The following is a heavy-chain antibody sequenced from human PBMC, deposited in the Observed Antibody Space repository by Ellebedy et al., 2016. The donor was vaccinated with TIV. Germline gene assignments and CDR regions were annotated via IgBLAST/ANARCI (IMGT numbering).Heavy chain of an antibody. CDR2: MNPNSGNT. D-gene: IGHD5-18*01. CDR3: AINYSYGYFGWRYYFDY. CDR1: GYTFTSYD. Sequence: AASVKVSCKASGYTFTSYDINWVRQATGQGLEWMGWMNPNSGNTGYAQKFQGRVTITRNTSISTAYMELSSLRSEDTAVYYCAINYSYGYFGWRYYFDYWGQGTLVTVSS. J-gene: IGHJ4*02. V-gene: IGHV1-8*03.